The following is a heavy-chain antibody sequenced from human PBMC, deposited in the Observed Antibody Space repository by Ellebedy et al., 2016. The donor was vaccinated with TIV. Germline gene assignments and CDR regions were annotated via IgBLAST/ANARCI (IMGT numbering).Heavy chain of an antibody. CDR1: GFTVSSNC. CDR2: IYGGGST. J-gene: IGHJ4*02. V-gene: IGHV3-66*01. D-gene: IGHD3-3*01. Sequence: GESLKISCAASGFTVSSNCMSWVRQAPGKGLEWVSVIYGGGSTYYADSVKGRFIISRDNSKNTLYLQMNSLRAEDTAVYYCARELSWSGRDYWGQGTLVTVSS. CDR3: ARELSWSGRDY.